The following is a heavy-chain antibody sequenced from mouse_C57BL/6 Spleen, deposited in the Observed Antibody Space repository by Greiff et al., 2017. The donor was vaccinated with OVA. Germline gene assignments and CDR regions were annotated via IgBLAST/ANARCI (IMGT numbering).Heavy chain of an antibody. J-gene: IGHJ3*01. CDR3: ARQEYYGT. V-gene: IGHV5-9*01. CDR2: ISGGGGNT. Sequence: EVQLVESGGGLVKPGGSLKLSCAASGFTFSSYTMSWVRQTPEKRLEWVATISGGGGNTYYPDSVKGRFTISRDNAKNTLYLQMSSLRSEDTALYYCARQEYYGTWGQGTLVTVSA. CDR1: GFTFSSYT. D-gene: IGHD1-1*01.